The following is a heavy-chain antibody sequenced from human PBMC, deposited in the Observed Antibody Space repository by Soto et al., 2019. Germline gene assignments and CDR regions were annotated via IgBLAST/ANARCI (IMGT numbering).Heavy chain of an antibody. D-gene: IGHD6-6*01. CDR2: IYHSGST. J-gene: IGHJ4*02. Sequence: PSETLSLTCAVSGGSISSSNWWSWVRQPPGKGLEWIGEIYHSGSTNYNPSLKSRVTISVDKSKNQFSLKLSSVTAADTAVYYCARARAGWAARLDYWGQGTLVTVSS. CDR3: ARARAGWAARLDY. CDR1: GGSISSSNW. V-gene: IGHV4-4*02.